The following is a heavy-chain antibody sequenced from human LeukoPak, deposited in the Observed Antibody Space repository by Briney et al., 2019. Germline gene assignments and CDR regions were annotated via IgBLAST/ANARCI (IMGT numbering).Heavy chain of an antibody. CDR1: GFTFSDYD. V-gene: IGHV3-30*02. Sequence: PGGSLRLSCAASGFTFSDYDMRWVRQAPGKGLEWLAYIRIGGSNKYYADSVKGRFTISRDNSNNTLYLEMNSLRAEDTAVYYCAKGGGSYDSSAKSDNWGHRNLGTVSS. CDR3: AKGGGSYDSSAKSDN. J-gene: IGHJ4*01. D-gene: IGHD3-22*01. CDR2: IRIGGSNK.